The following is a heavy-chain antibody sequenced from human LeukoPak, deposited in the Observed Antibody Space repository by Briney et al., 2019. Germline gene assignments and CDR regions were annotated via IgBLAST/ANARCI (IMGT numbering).Heavy chain of an antibody. CDR2: IKPSGGIT. D-gene: IGHD4-17*01. V-gene: IGHV1-46*01. CDR1: GSTFTSYF. CDR3: TLFDYGDYDY. J-gene: IGHJ4*02. Sequence: ASLKVSCKASGSTFTSYFMHWVRQAPGQGLDWMGIIKPSGGITNYAQKFQGRVTMTTDTSTSTFYRELSSLRSEHTAVYYCTLFDYGDYDYWGQGTLVTVSS.